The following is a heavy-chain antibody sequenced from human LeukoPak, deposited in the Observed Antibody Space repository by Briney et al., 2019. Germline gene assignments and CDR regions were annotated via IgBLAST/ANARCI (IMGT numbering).Heavy chain of an antibody. CDR3: ARRGYGGSYYRFDY. D-gene: IGHD1-26*01. CDR1: GDSISSSDFY. J-gene: IGHJ4*02. CDR2: FYYSGST. V-gene: IGHV4-39*01. Sequence: SETLSLTRSVSGDSISSSDFYWAWIRQPPGKGLEWIVSFYYSGSTYHNPSPNSRISISGDTSKNQFSLKLTSVTAADTAVYYCARRGYGGSYYRFDYWGQGILVTVSS.